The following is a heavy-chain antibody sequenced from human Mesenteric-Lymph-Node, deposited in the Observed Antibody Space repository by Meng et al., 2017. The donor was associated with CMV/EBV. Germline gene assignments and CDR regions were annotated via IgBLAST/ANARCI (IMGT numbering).Heavy chain of an antibody. J-gene: IGHJ4*02. CDR3: ASEFITIFGFDF. CDR2: VYYSGST. V-gene: IGHV4-39*07. Sequence: GSLRLSCTVSGGSISSNNYSWGWIRQPPGKGLEWIGSVYYSGSTFYNPSLKSRVTILVDRSKNQFSLKLSSVTAADTAVYYCASEFITIFGFDFWGQGALVTVSS. CDR1: GGSISSNNYS. D-gene: IGHD3-3*01.